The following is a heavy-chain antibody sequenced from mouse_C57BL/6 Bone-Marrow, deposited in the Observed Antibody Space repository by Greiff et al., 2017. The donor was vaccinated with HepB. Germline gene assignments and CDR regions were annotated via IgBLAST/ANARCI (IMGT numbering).Heavy chain of an antibody. CDR3: ARPAAYYAIDFED. Sequence: EVKLVESGGGLVKPGESLKLSCAVTGFTFSSDGFQWGRQASEREQEGVAYNSSGSGTNNYADTVKSRFTITSDNAKNNLFLKMTSLMSEDTAMYYCARPAAYYAIDFEDRGQGATLTFAS. J-gene: IGHJ2*01. CDR1: GFTFSSDG. CDR2: NSSGSGTN. D-gene: IGHD1-1*01. V-gene: IGHV5-17*01.